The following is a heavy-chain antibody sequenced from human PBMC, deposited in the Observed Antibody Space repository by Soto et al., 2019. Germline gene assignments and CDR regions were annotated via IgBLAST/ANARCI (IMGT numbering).Heavy chain of an antibody. V-gene: IGHV3-23*01. Sequence: EVQLLESGGGLVQPGGSLRLSCAASGFTFSSYAMSWVRQAPGKGLEWVSAISGSGGSTYYADSVKGRFTISRDNSKNTLYLQMNSLRAEDTAVYYCAKGRLSVDTAMVRSEAYYFDYWGQGTLVTVSS. D-gene: IGHD5-18*01. CDR3: AKGRLSVDTAMVRSEAYYFDY. J-gene: IGHJ4*02. CDR2: ISGSGGST. CDR1: GFTFSSYA.